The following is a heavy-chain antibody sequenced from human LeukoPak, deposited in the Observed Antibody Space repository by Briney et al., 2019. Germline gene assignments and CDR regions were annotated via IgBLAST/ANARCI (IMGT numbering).Heavy chain of an antibody. V-gene: IGHV3-7*01. CDR2: IKQDGGEK. CDR1: GFTFSSYW. CDR3: ARDGTAAGLYFDL. D-gene: IGHD6-13*01. J-gene: IGHJ4*01. Sequence: GGSLRLSCAVSGFTFSSYWMNWVRQAPGKGLEWVASIKQDGGEKSYVDSVRDRFTISRDNAKNSLYLQMTSLRAEDTAVYYCARDGTAAGLYFDLWGQGSLVTVSS.